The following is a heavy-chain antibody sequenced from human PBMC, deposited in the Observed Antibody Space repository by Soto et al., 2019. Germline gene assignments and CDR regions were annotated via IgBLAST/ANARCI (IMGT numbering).Heavy chain of an antibody. CDR1: GGSISSSSYY. CDR2: IYYSGST. D-gene: IGHD2-15*01. V-gene: IGHV4-39*01. J-gene: IGHJ3*02. Sequence: SETLYLTCTVSGGSISSSSYYWGWIRQPPGKGLEWIGSIYYSGSTYYNPSLKSRVTISVDTSKNQFSLKLSSVTAADTAVYYCARLGVVVVVAATDDAFDIWGQGTMVTVSS. CDR3: ARLGVVVVVAATDDAFDI.